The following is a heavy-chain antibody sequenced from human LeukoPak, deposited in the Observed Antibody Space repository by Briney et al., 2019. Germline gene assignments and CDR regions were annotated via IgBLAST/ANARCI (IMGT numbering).Heavy chain of an antibody. Sequence: GGSLRLSCAASGFIFDDHGMHWVRQAPGKGLEWVSGISWSSGIVGYADSVKGRFTISRDNAKNSLDLQMESLRAEDTAVYYCAKDTGSPADAITMEDNAFDIWGQGTMVTVSS. CDR2: ISWSSGIV. D-gene: IGHD3-3*01. J-gene: IGHJ3*02. V-gene: IGHV3-9*01. CDR3: AKDTGSPADAITMEDNAFDI. CDR1: GFIFDDHG.